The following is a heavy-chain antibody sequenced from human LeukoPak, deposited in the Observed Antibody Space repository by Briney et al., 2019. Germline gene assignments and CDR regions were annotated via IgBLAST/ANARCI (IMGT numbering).Heavy chain of an antibody. CDR3: VQTTGWPGFDY. J-gene: IGHJ4*02. V-gene: IGHV4-4*09. Sequence: SETLSLICTTSGVSISRFYWSWVCQPPGKGLEWIANIYNGVPTFFNPSLKSRATISVDTPKGQFSLQLASVTAADTAVYYCVQTTGWPGFDYWGQGILVTVSS. CDR1: GVSISRFY. D-gene: IGHD6-19*01. CDR2: IYNGVPT.